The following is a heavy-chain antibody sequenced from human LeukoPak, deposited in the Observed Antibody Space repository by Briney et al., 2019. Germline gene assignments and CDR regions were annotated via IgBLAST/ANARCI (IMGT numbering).Heavy chain of an antibody. CDR1: GYTFTGYY. D-gene: IGHD3-16*01. J-gene: IGHJ3*02. V-gene: IGHV1-2*02. CDR3: AGDRLSTFYHGFGTQPEAFDI. Sequence: ASVKVSCKASGYTFTGYYMHWVRQAPGQGLEWVGWINPNSGGTNYAQNLQGRVTMTRDTSISTAYMELSRLTSDDTAVDYCAGDRLSTFYHGFGTQPEAFDIWGQGTMVTVSS. CDR2: INPNSGGT.